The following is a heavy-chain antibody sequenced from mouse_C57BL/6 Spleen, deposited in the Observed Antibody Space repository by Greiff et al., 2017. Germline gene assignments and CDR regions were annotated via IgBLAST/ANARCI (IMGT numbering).Heavy chain of an antibody. CDR3: ARGGHYDYDGGFMDY. Sequence: DVQLQESGPGLVKPSQSLSLTCSVTGYSITSGYYWNWIRQFPGNKLEWMGYISYDGSNNYNPSLKNRISITRDTSKNQFFLKLNSVTTEDTATYYCARGGHYDYDGGFMDYWGQGTSVTVSS. CDR2: ISYDGSN. V-gene: IGHV3-6*01. CDR1: GYSITSGYY. J-gene: IGHJ4*01. D-gene: IGHD2-4*01.